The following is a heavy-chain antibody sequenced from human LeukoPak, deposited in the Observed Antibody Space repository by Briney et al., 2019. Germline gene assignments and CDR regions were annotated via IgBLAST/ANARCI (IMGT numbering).Heavy chain of an antibody. CDR2: IYSGGST. J-gene: IGHJ4*02. CDR1: GFTVSSNY. CDR3: ARGHTYYYDSSGYSPPFDY. Sequence: PGGSLRLSCAASGFTVSSNYMSWVRQAPGKGLEWVSVIYSGGSTYYADSVKGRSTISRDNSKNTLYLQMNSLRAEDTAVYYCARGHTYYYDSSGYSPPFDYWGQGTLVTVSS. D-gene: IGHD3-22*01. V-gene: IGHV3-53*01.